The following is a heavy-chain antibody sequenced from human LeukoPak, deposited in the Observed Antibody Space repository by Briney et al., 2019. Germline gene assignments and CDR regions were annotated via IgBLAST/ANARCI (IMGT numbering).Heavy chain of an antibody. J-gene: IGHJ6*02. CDR2: INPSGGST. V-gene: IGHV1-46*01. CDR1: GYTFTSYY. Sequence: ASVKVSCKASGYTFTSYYMHWVRQAPGQGLEWMGIINPSGGSTSYAQKFKGRVTMTRDTSTSTVYMELSSLRSEDTAVYYCARDMVVVAATINYYYFYGLDVWGQGTTVTVSS. D-gene: IGHD2-15*01. CDR3: ARDMVVVAATINYYYFYGLDV.